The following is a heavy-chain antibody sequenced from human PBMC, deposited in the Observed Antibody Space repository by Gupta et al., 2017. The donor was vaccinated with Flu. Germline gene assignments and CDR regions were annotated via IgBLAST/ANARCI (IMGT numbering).Heavy chain of an antibody. D-gene: IGHD3-10*01. J-gene: IGHJ3*02. V-gene: IGHV3-30*03. CDR3: ARGAGWFGEGLRDAFNI. Sequence: PGMGLEWVAVISSDGSHEHYADSVKGRFTISRDNSKNTLSPQLNSLRSEDTAVYFCARGAGWFGEGLRDAFNIWGQGAMVTVSS. CDR2: ISSDGSHE.